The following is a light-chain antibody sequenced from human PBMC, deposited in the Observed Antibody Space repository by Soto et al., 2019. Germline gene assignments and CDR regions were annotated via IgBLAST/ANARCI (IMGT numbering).Light chain of an antibody. Sequence: EIVLTQSPDTLSLSPGERVTLSCRASQSVTNNYLAWYQQKPGQGPRLLIHGASSRAADTPDRFSGSGSGTDFTLTISRLEPEDFALYYCHQYGATSGTFGQGTKLDIK. CDR2: GAS. CDR1: QSVTNNY. CDR3: HQYGATSGT. V-gene: IGKV3-20*01. J-gene: IGKJ1*01.